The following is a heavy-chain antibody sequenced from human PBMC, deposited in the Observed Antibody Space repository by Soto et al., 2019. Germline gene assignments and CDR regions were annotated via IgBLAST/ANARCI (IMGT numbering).Heavy chain of an antibody. D-gene: IGHD6-19*01. V-gene: IGHV3-64*01. J-gene: IGHJ3*02. Sequence: GGSLRLSCAASGFTFSSYAMNWVRQAQGKGLEYVSAISSNGGSTYYANSVKGRFTISRDNSKNSLYLQMGSLRAEDMAVYYCARYHSRAVAGDAFDIWGQGTMVTVSS. CDR2: ISSNGGST. CDR1: GFTFSSYA. CDR3: ARYHSRAVAGDAFDI.